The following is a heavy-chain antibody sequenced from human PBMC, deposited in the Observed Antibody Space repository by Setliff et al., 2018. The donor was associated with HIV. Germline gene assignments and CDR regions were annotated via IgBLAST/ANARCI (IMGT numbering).Heavy chain of an antibody. J-gene: IGHJ6*02. D-gene: IGHD3-3*01. Sequence: LRLSCAASGFTFSAYSMTWVRQAPGKGLEWVSATTSNGLTTDYAESVRGRFILSRDNSGNTLYLQMTSLRAEDSGVYYCARSPQVTIFGIKIKPPGGPDLWGQGTTVTVSS. CDR3: ARSPQVTIFGIKIKPPGGPDL. V-gene: IGHV3-23*01. CDR2: TTSNGLTT. CDR1: GFTFSAYS.